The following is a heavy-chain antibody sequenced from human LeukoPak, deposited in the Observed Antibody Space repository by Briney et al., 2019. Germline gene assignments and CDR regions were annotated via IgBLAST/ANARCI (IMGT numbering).Heavy chain of an antibody. CDR3: AISSSSWFTLFDY. CDR2: IYPGDSDT. CDR1: GYSFTSYW. D-gene: IGHD6-13*01. Sequence: KGGESLKISCKGSGYSFTSYWIGWVRQMPGKGLEWMGIIYPGDSDTRYSPSFQGQVTISADKSISTAYLQWSSLKASDTAMYYCAISSSSWFTLFDYWGQGTLVTVSS. J-gene: IGHJ4*02. V-gene: IGHV5-51*01.